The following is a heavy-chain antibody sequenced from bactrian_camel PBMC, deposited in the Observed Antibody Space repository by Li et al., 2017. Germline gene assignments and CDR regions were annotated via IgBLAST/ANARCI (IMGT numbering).Heavy chain of an antibody. J-gene: IGHJ4*01. Sequence: DVQLVESGGGSVQAGGSLRLSCVLSGYSYKSWSMGWFRERSEGVAALDSEGRTTYAQSAKGRFTIPRDNAKNTLYLQMGSLKTEDTAFYYCAIGSYDYNYDPSTRGKGTQVTVS. CDR1: GYSYKSWS. CDR2: LDSEGRT. V-gene: IGHV3S42*01. D-gene: IGHD4*01.